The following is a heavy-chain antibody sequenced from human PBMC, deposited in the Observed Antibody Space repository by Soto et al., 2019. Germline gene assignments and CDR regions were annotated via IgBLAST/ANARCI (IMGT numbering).Heavy chain of an antibody. CDR3: AKDLKVVPAATGVDI. CDR2: ISYDGSNK. Sequence: PGGSLRLSCAASGFTFSSYGMHWVRQAPGKGLEWVAVISYDGSNKYYADSVKGRFTISRDNSKNTLYLQMNSLRAEDTAVYYCAKDLKVVPAATGVDIWGQGTMVTVSS. J-gene: IGHJ3*02. V-gene: IGHV3-30*18. D-gene: IGHD2-2*01. CDR1: GFTFSSYG.